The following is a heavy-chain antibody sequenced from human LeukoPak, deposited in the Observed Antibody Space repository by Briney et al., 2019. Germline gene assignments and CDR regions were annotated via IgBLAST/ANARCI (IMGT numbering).Heavy chain of an antibody. J-gene: IGHJ4*02. CDR1: GGSISSGGYY. CDR3: ARHGGYSNYVVDY. D-gene: IGHD4-11*01. Sequence: SEALSLTCTVSGGSISSGGYYWSWIRQHPGKGLEWIGYIYYSGSTYYNPSLKSRVTISVDTSKNQFSLKLSSVTAADTAVYYCARHGGYSNYVVDYWGQGTLVTVSS. V-gene: IGHV4-31*03. CDR2: IYYSGST.